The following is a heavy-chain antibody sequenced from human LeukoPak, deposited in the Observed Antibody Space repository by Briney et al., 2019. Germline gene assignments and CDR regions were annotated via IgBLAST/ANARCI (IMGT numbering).Heavy chain of an antibody. V-gene: IGHV4-39*01. CDR2: IYYSGST. J-gene: IGHJ5*02. CDR1: GGSISSSSYY. Sequence: KPSETLSLTCTVSGGSISSSSYYWGWIRQPPGKGLEWIGSIYYSGSTYYNPSLKSRVTISVDTSKNQFSLKLSSVTAADTAVYYCARWLSQGDWFAPWGQGTRVTVSS. D-gene: IGHD6-19*01. CDR3: ARWLSQGDWFAP.